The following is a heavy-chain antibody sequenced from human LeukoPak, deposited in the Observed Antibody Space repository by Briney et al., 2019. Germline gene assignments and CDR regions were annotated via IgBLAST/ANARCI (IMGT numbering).Heavy chain of an antibody. CDR1: EFSFSSYS. CDR3: ARDSTREEFDY. J-gene: IGHJ4*02. Sequence: GGSLRLSCAASEFSFSSYSMNWVRQAPGKGLEWVAFISNSNSDIHYADSVKGRFTISRDNAKNSLYLQMSSLRAEDTAVYYCARDSTREEFDYWGQGTLVTVSS. V-gene: IGHV3-48*01. CDR2: ISNSNSDI. D-gene: IGHD2-2*01.